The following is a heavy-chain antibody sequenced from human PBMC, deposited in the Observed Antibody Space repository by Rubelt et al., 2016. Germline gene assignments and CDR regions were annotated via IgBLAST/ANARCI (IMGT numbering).Heavy chain of an antibody. D-gene: IGHD6-6*01. CDR2: IWYDGSNK. V-gene: IGHV3-33*06. Sequence: QVQLVESGGGVVQPGRSLRLSCAASGFTFSSYGMHWVRQAPGKGLEWVAVIWYDGSNKYYADSVKGRFTISRDNSKNTLYLQMNSLRAEDTAVYYCAKGVGDRFGSSRSYFDYWGQGTLVTVSS. CDR3: AKGVGDRFGSSRSYFDY. CDR1: GFTFSSYG. J-gene: IGHJ4*02.